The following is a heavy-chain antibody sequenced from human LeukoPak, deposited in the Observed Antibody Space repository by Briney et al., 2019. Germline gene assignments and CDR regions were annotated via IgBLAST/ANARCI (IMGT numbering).Heavy chain of an antibody. Sequence: WASVKVSCKASGGTFSSYAISWVRQAPGQGLEWMGRIIPISGTANYAQKFQGRVTITTDESTSTAYMELSSLRSEDTAVYYCARADITMVRGVYFDYWGQGTLVTVSS. J-gene: IGHJ4*02. CDR1: GGTFSSYA. D-gene: IGHD3-10*01. V-gene: IGHV1-69*05. CDR3: ARADITMVRGVYFDY. CDR2: IIPISGTA.